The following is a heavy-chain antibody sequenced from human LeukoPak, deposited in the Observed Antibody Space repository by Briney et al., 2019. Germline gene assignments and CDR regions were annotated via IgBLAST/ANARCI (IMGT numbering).Heavy chain of an antibody. CDR2: ISSRSSYI. D-gene: IGHD2-15*01. CDR3: ATSPGHCSGGSCYPYYYYYYMDV. CDR1: GFTFSSYS. Sequence: GGSLRLSCAASGFTFSSYSMNWVRQAPGKGLEWVSSISSRSSYIYYADSVKGRFTISRDNAKNSLYLQMNSLRAEDTAVYYCATSPGHCSGGSCYPYYYYYYMDVWGKGTTVTVSS. V-gene: IGHV3-21*01. J-gene: IGHJ6*03.